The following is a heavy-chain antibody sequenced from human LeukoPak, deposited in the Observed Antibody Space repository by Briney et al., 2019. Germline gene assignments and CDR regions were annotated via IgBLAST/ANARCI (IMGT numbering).Heavy chain of an antibody. CDR3: ARNALDI. J-gene: IGHJ3*02. CDR1: GFTSSTYW. Sequence: GGSLRLSCAASGFTSSTYWMSWVRQAPGRGLEWVANINQDGSAKFYGDSVKGRFTISRDNAKKSLYLQMNSLTAEDTAVYYCARNALDIWGQGTMVTVSS. V-gene: IGHV3-7*01. CDR2: INQDGSAK.